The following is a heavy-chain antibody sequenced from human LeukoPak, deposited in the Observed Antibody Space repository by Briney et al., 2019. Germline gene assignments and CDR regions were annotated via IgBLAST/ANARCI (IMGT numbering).Heavy chain of an antibody. D-gene: IGHD6-19*01. CDR2: IKQDGSEK. V-gene: IGHV3-7*01. CDR3: ARATSGIAVAGWSSPYYFDY. CDR1: GFTFSSYW. J-gene: IGHJ4*02. Sequence: GGSLRLSCAASGFTFSSYWMSWVRQAPGKGLEWVANIKQDGSEKYYVDSVKGRFTISRDNAKNSLYLQMNSLRAEDTAVYYCARATSGIAVAGWSSPYYFDYWGQGTLVTVSS.